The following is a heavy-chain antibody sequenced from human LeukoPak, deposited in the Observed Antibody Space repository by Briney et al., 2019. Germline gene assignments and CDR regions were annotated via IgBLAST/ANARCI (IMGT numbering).Heavy chain of an antibody. CDR1: RYTFTNYG. CDR3: ARGYTVDAFDI. Sequence: ASVKVSCKASRYTFTNYGISWVRQAPGQGLEWMGWISASNGNTNYAQKLQGRVTMTTDTSTSTAYMDLRRLRSDDTAVYYCARGYTVDAFDIWGQGTMVTVSS. CDR2: ISASNGNT. V-gene: IGHV1-18*01. D-gene: IGHD3-16*02. J-gene: IGHJ3*02.